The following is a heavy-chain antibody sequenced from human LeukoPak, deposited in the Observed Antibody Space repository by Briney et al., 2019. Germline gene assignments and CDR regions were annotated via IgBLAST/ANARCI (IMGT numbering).Heavy chain of an antibody. Sequence: SVKLSCKASGGTFSSYTISWVRQAPGQGFEWMGRVIPILSIANYAQKFQGRVTITADKSTSTAYMELSSLRSEDTAVYYCARELAIAVAGFDYWGQGTLVTVSS. CDR3: ARELAIAVAGFDY. J-gene: IGHJ4*02. V-gene: IGHV1-69*04. CDR1: GGTFSSYT. D-gene: IGHD6-19*01. CDR2: VIPILSIA.